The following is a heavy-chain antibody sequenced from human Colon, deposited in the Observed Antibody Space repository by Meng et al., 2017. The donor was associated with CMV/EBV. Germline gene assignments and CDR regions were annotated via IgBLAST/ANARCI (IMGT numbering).Heavy chain of an antibody. CDR1: GYTFSDYG. Sequence: ASVKVSCKASGYTFSDYGITWVRQAPGQGLEWMGWISDYSGGAKYAQKVQGRLFMTTDPSTTTAYMELRTLRSDDTVVYFCSREVDYGGNIAFGYWGQGTLVTVSS. J-gene: IGHJ4*02. D-gene: IGHD4-23*01. CDR2: ISDYSGGA. V-gene: IGHV1-18*01. CDR3: SREVDYGGNIAFGY.